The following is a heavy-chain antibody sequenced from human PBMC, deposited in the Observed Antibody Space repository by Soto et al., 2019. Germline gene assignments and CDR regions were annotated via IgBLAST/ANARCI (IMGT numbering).Heavy chain of an antibody. Sequence: QLLESGGGLVQPGGSLRLSCAASGFTFSSYSMNWVRQAPGKGLQWVATVGGGGDNIFYADSVKGRFTISRDDSQNMVFLQMNSLRPEDTAVYFCAKRDSGSGRSPPLINYWGQGTLVTVSS. CDR2: VGGGGDNI. CDR1: GFTFSSYS. J-gene: IGHJ4*02. V-gene: IGHV3-23*01. D-gene: IGHD3-10*01. CDR3: AKRDSGSGRSPPLINY.